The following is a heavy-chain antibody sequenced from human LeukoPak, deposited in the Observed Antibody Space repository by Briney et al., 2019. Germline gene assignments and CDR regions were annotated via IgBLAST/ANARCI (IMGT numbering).Heavy chain of an antibody. CDR3: ANGPAVSSGYYWN. V-gene: IGHV3-48*04. D-gene: IGHD3-22*01. CDR2: ISSRSSSI. CDR1: GFTFSSYS. Sequence: LAGGSLRLSCAASGFTFSSYSMNWVRQAPGKGLEWVSYISSRSSSIYYADSVQGRFTISRDNAKNSLYLQMNSLRAEDTALYYCANGPAVSSGYYWNWGQGTLVTVSS. J-gene: IGHJ4*02.